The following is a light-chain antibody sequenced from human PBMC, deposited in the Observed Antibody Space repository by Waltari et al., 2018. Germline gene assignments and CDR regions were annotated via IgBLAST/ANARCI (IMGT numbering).Light chain of an antibody. V-gene: IGLV2-14*01. CDR3: SAYTIISTWV. J-gene: IGLJ3*02. CDR2: DVS. CDR1: SSDVGGYNY. Sequence: QSALTQPASASGSPGQSITISCTGTSSDVGGYNYVSWYQQHPGKAPKLMISDVSKRPSRVSKRFTCSKSDDTASLTSSGLEAEDEADYYCSAYTIISTWVFGGGTKLTGL.